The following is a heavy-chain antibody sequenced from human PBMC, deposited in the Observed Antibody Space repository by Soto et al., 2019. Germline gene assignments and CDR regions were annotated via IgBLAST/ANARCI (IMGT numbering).Heavy chain of an antibody. J-gene: IGHJ4*02. Sequence: QVQLVESGGGVVQPGRSLRLSCAASGFTFSSYGMHWVRQAPGKGLEWVAVISYDGSNKYYVDSVKGRFTISRDNSKNTLYLQMNSLRAEDTAVYYCAKEVLYYDFWSGYSTDYWGQGTLVTVSS. D-gene: IGHD3-3*01. CDR1: GFTFSSYG. V-gene: IGHV3-30*18. CDR3: AKEVLYYDFWSGYSTDY. CDR2: ISYDGSNK.